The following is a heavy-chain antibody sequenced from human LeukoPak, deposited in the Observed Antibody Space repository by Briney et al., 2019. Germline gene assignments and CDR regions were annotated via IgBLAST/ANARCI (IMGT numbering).Heavy chain of an antibody. CDR1: GGSISRYY. CDR3: ARDQSDGYFDY. D-gene: IGHD5-24*01. CDR2: IYYSGTT. J-gene: IGHJ4*02. Sequence: SETLSLTCTVSGGSISRYYWSWIRQPPGKGLEWIGYIYYSGTTNYNPSLKSRVTISVDTSKNQFSLKLGSVTAADTAVYYCARDQSDGYFDYWGQGTLVTVSS. V-gene: IGHV4-59*01.